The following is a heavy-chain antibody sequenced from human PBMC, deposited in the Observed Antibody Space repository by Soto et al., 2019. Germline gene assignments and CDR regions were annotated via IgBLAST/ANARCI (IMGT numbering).Heavy chain of an antibody. J-gene: IGHJ3*02. CDR1: GGNFNTYP. D-gene: IGHD3-16*01. CDR2: IIPIFGTP. V-gene: IGHV1-69*18. Sequence: QVQLEQSGAEVKRPGSSVKVSCKTSGGNFNTYPISWVRKAPGHRLEWMGKIIPIFGTPDYAQKFQGRVTINADEATTTVYMELRSLKSDDSALYYCARDTRLWGSTGWKRENLFDIWGQGTMVTVTS. CDR3: ARDTRLWGSTGWKRENLFDI.